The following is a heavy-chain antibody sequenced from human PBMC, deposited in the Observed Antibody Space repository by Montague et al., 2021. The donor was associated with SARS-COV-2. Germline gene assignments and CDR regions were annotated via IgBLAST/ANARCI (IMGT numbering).Heavy chain of an antibody. CDR3: ARGPSDTYYYNGMDV. CDR1: GFSLSTSGMC. V-gene: IGHV2-70*11. Sequence: PALVKPTQTLTLTCTFSGFSLSTSGMCMTWIRQPPGKALEWLARIDWVGDKYSNTSLKSRLTISKDTSKNLVVLTMTNMDPVDTATYYCARGPSDTYYYNGMDVWGRGTTVTVSS. J-gene: IGHJ6*02. CDR2: IDWVGDK.